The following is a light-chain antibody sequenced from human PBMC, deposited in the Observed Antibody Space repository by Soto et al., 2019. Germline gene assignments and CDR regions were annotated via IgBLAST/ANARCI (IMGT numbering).Light chain of an antibody. J-gene: IGLJ1*01. CDR3: AAWGGRMMGV. CDR2: SNA. V-gene: IGLV1-44*01. Sequence: QSVLTQPPSVSGTPGQTVTITCSGSSTNIGSSSVKWYQQLPGAAPKVLIYSNALRPSGIPNRFSGSKSGTSASLAISGHEPEDEADYYCAAWGGRMMGVFGPGTKVTVL. CDR1: STNIGSSS.